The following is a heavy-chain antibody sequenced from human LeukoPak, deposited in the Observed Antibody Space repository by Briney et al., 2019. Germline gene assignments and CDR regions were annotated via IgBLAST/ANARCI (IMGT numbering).Heavy chain of an antibody. V-gene: IGHV4-34*01. CDR1: GGSFSDYS. D-gene: IGHD3-10*01. CDR3: ASGVGEFFPDAFNI. J-gene: IGHJ3*02. CDR2: SNHRGGT. Sequence: SETLSLTCAVFGGSFSDYSWTWIRQTPGKGLEWIGESNHRGGTNYNPSLKSRLTISVDTSKNQFSLNLTSVTAADTAVYYCASGVGEFFPDAFNIWGQGTMVGVFS.